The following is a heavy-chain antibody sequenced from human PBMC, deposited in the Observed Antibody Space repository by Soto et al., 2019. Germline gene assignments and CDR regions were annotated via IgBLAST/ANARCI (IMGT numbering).Heavy chain of an antibody. J-gene: IGHJ6*02. CDR3: AREGWPLLQTGMDV. D-gene: IGHD2-15*01. Sequence: GGSLRLSCAASRFTFSTYSMNWVRQAPGKGLEWVSYISSSNRTINYADSVKGRFIISRDSAKNSLYLQMHSLRDEDTAVYYCAREGWPLLQTGMDVWGQGTTVTVSS. CDR1: RFTFSTYS. V-gene: IGHV3-48*02. CDR2: ISSSNRTI.